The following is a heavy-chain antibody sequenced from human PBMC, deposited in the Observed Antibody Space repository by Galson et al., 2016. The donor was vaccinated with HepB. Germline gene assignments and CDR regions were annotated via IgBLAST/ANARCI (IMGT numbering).Heavy chain of an antibody. Sequence: SVKVSCKASGYIFTSYYMHWVRQAPGQGLEWMGRINPGGGTTRYAQKFQGRVTMTRDTSTRTVYMELSSLKSEDTAVYYCARVEGHSYGFNWFDLWGQGTLVTVSS. V-gene: IGHV1-46*01. J-gene: IGHJ5*02. CDR3: ARVEGHSYGFNWFDL. CDR1: GYIFTSYY. CDR2: INPGGGTT. D-gene: IGHD5-18*01.